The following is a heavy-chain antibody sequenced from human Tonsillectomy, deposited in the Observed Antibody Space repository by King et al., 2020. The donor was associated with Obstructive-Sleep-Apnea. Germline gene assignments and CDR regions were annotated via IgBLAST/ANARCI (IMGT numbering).Heavy chain of an antibody. CDR3: TTDTYYYGSGSYYKNFDY. J-gene: IGHJ4*02. V-gene: IGHV3-15*01. CDR1: GFTFNNAW. Sequence: EVQLVESGGGLVKPGGSLRLSCAASGFTFNNAWMSWVRQAPGKGLEWVGRIKSKTDGGTTDYAAPVKGRFTISRDDSKNTLFLQMNSLKTEDTAVYYCTTDTYYYGSGSYYKNFDYWGQGTLVTVSS. CDR2: IKSKTDGGTT. D-gene: IGHD3-10*01.